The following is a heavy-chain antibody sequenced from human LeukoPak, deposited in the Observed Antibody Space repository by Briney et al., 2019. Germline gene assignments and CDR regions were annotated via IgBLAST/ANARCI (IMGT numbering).Heavy chain of an antibody. V-gene: IGHV1-2*02. CDR2: IYPNSGGT. D-gene: IGHD2-15*01. CDR1: GYAFTGYY. J-gene: IGHJ5*02. CDR3: ARDRLRLGYERTNWFDP. Sequence: ASVKVSSKASGYAFTGYYMHWVRHAPGQGLEWMGWIYPNSGGTNYAQNFQGRVTMTRDTSISTAYMELSSLRSDDTAVYYCARDRLRLGYERTNWFDPWGQGTLVTVSS.